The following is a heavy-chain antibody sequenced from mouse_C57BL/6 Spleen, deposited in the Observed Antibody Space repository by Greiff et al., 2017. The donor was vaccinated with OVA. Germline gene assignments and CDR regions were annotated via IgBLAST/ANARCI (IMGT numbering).Heavy chain of an antibody. CDR1: GYTFTDYY. J-gene: IGHJ3*01. CDR2: INPNNGGT. Sequence: EVQLQQSGPELVKPGASVKISCKASGYTFTDYYMNWVKQSHGKSLEWIGDINPNNGGTSYNQKFKGKATLTVDKSSSTAYMELRSLTSEDSAVYYCARGALLYSNYSAWFAYWGQGTLVTVSA. D-gene: IGHD2-5*01. V-gene: IGHV1-26*01. CDR3: ARGALLYSNYSAWFAY.